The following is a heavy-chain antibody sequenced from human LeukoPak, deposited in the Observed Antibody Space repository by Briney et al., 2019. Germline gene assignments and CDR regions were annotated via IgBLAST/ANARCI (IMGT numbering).Heavy chain of an antibody. CDR3: AAGYCSSTSCSEFDY. Sequence: ASVKGSCKASGYTFTSYGISWVRQAPGQGLEWMGWISTYNGNTNYAQKLQGRVTMTTDTSTSTAYMELRSLRSDDTAVYYCAAGYCSSTSCSEFDYWGQGTLVTVSS. J-gene: IGHJ4*02. CDR1: GYTFTSYG. CDR2: ISTYNGNT. V-gene: IGHV1-18*01. D-gene: IGHD2-2*03.